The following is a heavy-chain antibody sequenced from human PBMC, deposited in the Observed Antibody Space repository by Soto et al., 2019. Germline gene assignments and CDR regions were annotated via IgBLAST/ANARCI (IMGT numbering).Heavy chain of an antibody. CDR1: GYTFTSYG. J-gene: IGHJ4*02. CDR2: ISAHNGNT. Sequence: QVHLVQSGAEVKKPGASVKVSCKASGYTFTSYGITWVRQAPGQGIEWMGWISAHNGNTDYAQKLQGRVIVTRDTSTSTAYRELRSLRSDDTAVYYCARGRYGDYWGQGALVTVSS. V-gene: IGHV1-18*01. CDR3: ARGRYGDY. D-gene: IGHD1-1*01.